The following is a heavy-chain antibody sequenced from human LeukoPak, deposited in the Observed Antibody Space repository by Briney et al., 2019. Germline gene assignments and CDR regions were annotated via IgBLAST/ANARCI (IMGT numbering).Heavy chain of an antibody. CDR1: GYTFTSYG. CDR2: ISAYNGNT. D-gene: IGHD4-17*01. V-gene: IGHV1-18*01. J-gene: IGHJ5*02. CDR3: ARQSGYGDYGYNWFDP. Sequence: ASVKVSCKASGYTFTSYGISWVRQAPGQGLEWMGWISAYNGNTNYAQKLQGRVTMTTDTSTSTAYMELRSLRSGDTAVYYCARQSGYGDYGYNWFDPWGQGTLVTVSS.